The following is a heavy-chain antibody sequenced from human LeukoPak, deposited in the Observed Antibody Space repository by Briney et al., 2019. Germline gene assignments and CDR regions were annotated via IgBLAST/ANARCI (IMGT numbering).Heavy chain of an antibody. Sequence: SQTLSLTCATSWDSVSSNSAAWNWIRQSPSRGLEWLGRTYYRSKWYNDYAVSVKSRITINPDTSKNQFSLQLNSVTPEDTAVYYCANCGSSWYLGGPRIDYWGQGTLVTVSS. D-gene: IGHD6-13*01. CDR1: WDSVSSNSAA. CDR3: ANCGSSWYLGGPRIDY. J-gene: IGHJ4*02. V-gene: IGHV6-1*01. CDR2: TYYRSKWYN.